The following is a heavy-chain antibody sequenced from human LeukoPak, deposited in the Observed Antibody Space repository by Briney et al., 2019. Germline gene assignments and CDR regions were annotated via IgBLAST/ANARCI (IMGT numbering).Heavy chain of an antibody. J-gene: IGHJ6*03. D-gene: IGHD3-9*01. CDR2: ISTSSIYI. CDR3: ARDPPILTGPYCYYMDV. CDR1: GFTFSSYS. V-gene: IGHV3-21*01. Sequence: PGGSLRLSCAASGFTFSSYSMNWVRQAPGKGLEWVSSISTSSIYIYYADSVKGRFTISRDNAKKSLYLHMNSLRAEDTAVYYCARDPPILTGPYCYYMDVWGKGTTVTISS.